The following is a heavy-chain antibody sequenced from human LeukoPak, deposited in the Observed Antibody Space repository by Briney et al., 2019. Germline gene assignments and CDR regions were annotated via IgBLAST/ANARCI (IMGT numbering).Heavy chain of an antibody. Sequence: GGSLRLSCAASGFTFSSYGMHWVRQAPGKGLEWVAFIRYDGSNIYYADSVKGRFTISRDNSKNTVYLQMNSLRAEDTAVYYCAKDLRTNMVRGAHLDYWGQGTLVTVSS. V-gene: IGHV3-30*02. CDR1: GFTFSSYG. J-gene: IGHJ4*02. CDR3: AKDLRTNMVRGAHLDY. D-gene: IGHD3-10*01. CDR2: IRYDGSNI.